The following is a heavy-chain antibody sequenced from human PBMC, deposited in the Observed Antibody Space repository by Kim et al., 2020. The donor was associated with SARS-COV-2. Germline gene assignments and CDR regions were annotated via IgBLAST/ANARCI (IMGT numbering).Heavy chain of an antibody. J-gene: IGHJ4*02. CDR1: GFTFSSYG. D-gene: IGHD1-1*01. CDR2: ISYDGSNK. CDR3: AKDGTLAY. Sequence: GGSLRLSCAASGFTFSSYGMHWVRQAPGKGLEWVAVISYDGSNKYYADSVKGRFTISRDNSKNTLYLQMNSLRAEDTAVYYCAKDGTLAYWGQGTLVTVSS. V-gene: IGHV3-30*18.